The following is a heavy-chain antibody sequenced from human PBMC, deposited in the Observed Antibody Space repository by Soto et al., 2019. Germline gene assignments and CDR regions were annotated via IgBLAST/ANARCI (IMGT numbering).Heavy chain of an antibody. Sequence: GSLRLSCAASGFTFSSYSMSWVRQAPGKGLEWVSGFRTGADDGTTYYADSVKGRFTISRDISKNTLFLQMNSLRAEDTAIYYCAKKVNSGPGGQYFDYWGQGTLVTVSS. J-gene: IGHJ4*02. CDR3: AKKVNSGPGGQYFDY. CDR1: GFTFSSYS. V-gene: IGHV3-23*01. CDR2: FRTGADDGTT. D-gene: IGHD3-10*01.